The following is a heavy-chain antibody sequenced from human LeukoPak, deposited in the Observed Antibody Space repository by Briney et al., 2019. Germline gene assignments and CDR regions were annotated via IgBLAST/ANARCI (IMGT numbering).Heavy chain of an antibody. V-gene: IGHV3-30*02. CDR2: IRYDGSNK. J-gene: IGHJ4*02. CDR3: ARWLYSGGWAIDY. D-gene: IGHD6-19*01. Sequence: GGSLRLSCAASGFTFSSYGMHWVRQAPGKGLEWVAFIRYDGSNKYYADSVKGRFTISRDNSKNTLYLQMKSLGAEDTAVYYCARWLYSGGWAIDYWGQGTMVSVSS. CDR1: GFTFSSYG.